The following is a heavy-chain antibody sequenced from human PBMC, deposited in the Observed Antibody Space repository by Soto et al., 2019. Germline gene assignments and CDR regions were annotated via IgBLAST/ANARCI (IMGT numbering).Heavy chain of an antibody. V-gene: IGHV4-31*03. Sequence: TLSLTGTVSGDSVSSGGHYWSWIRQHPGKGLEWIGHIYDSVNTYYSPSLRSRVTISADMSKNQFSLNLRSVTAADTAVYYCARVDHRGYFAILTDYRGQRTLVTVSS. D-gene: IGHD3-9*01. J-gene: IGHJ4*02. CDR2: IYDSVNT. CDR1: GDSVSSGGHY. CDR3: ARVDHRGYFAILTDY.